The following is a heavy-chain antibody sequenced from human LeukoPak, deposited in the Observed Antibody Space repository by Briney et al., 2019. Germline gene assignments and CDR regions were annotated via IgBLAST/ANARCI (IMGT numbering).Heavy chain of an antibody. D-gene: IGHD6-13*01. J-gene: IGHJ4*02. CDR2: INHSGST. Sequence: SETLSLTCAVYGGSFSGNYWTWIRQPPGKGLEWIGEINHSGSTNYNTSLKSRVTISIDTSKNRFSLNLISVTAADTAVYYCARAPAATGTIDYWGQGTLVTVPS. CDR1: GGSFSGNY. V-gene: IGHV4-34*01. CDR3: ARAPAATGTIDY.